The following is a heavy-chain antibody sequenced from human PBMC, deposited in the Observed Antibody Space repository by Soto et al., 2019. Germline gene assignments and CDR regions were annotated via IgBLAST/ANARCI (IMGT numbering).Heavy chain of an antibody. Sequence: ESLKIAGRSSGYSFTRYWISWVRQMPGKGLEWMGRIDPSDSYTNYSPSFQGHVTISADKSISTAYLQWSSLKASDTAMYYCARRSDYYGMDVWGQGTTVTVSS. CDR1: GYSFTRYW. V-gene: IGHV5-10-1*01. CDR2: IDPSDSYT. J-gene: IGHJ6*02. D-gene: IGHD3-3*01. CDR3: ARRSDYYGMDV.